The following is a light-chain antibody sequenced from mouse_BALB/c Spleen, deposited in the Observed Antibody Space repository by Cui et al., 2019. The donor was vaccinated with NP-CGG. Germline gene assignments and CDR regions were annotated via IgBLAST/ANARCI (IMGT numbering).Light chain of an antibody. Sequence: QAVVTQESALTTSLGATVPLTCRPSTGAVTTSNYANLGQEKPGHLINGRIGGTKNRAPGVPARFSGSLIGDKAALTITGAQTEDEAIYFCGLWYSNHWVFGGGTKLTVL. CDR2: GTK. CDR1: TGAVTTSNY. V-gene: IGLV1*01. J-gene: IGLJ1*01. CDR3: GLWYSNHWV.